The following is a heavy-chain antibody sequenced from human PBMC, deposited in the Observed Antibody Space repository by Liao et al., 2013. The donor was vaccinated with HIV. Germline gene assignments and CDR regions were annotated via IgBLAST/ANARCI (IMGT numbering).Heavy chain of an antibody. D-gene: IGHD4-23*01. Sequence: QVQLQESGPGLVKPSETLSLTCNVSGASIYSHYWNWIRQPAGKGLEWIGRIYSSGSANYNPSLKSRVTMSVDTSKNQFSLKLSSVTAADTAVYYCARDGSHYGGKAPWYFDLWGRGTLVTVSS. CDR3: ARDGSHYGGKAPWYFDL. CDR2: IYSSGSA. CDR1: GASIYSHY. V-gene: IGHV4-4*07. J-gene: IGHJ2*01.